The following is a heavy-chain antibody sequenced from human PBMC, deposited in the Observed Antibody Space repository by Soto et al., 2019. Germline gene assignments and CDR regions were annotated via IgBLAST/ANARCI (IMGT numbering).Heavy chain of an antibody. CDR3: AVEGLYCRGGSCYSD. V-gene: IGHV1-69*02. CDR1: GGTFSSYT. J-gene: IGHJ4*02. CDR2: IIPILGIA. Sequence: QVQLVQSGAGVTKPGSSVKVSCKASGGTFSSYTISWVRQAPGQGLEWMGRIIPILGIANYAQKFQGRVTITADKSTSTAHMGLSSPKSEDTAVYYCAVEGLYCRGGSCYSDWGQGTLVTVSS. D-gene: IGHD2-15*01.